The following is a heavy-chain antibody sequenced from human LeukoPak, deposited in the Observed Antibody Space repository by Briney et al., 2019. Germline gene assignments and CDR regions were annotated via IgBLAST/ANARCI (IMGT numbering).Heavy chain of an antibody. J-gene: IGHJ5*02. Sequence: SETLSLTCTVSGASNNGGPYYWGWIRQPPGKGREWLGSIYYSVTTYYNPSLKSRVTISLDTSNNQLSLKLTSVTAADTAVYYCARDQLQQLVVGYRQGWFDPWGRGTLVTVSS. CDR1: GASNNGGPYY. CDR2: IYYSVTT. V-gene: IGHV4-39*07. D-gene: IGHD6-13*01. CDR3: ARDQLQQLVVGYRQGWFDP.